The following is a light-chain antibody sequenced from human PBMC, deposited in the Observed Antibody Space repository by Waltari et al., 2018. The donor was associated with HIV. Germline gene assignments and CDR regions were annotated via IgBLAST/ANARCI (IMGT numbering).Light chain of an antibody. J-gene: IGLJ1*01. CDR3: QVWDSSTVI. Sequence: SYQLTQPPSLSVAPGQTATITCGGDYIGTKNVRWYQQKPGQAPLLVIFKNINRPSGIPERFSGSNSGNTAILTISAAQVADEADYYCQVWDSSTVIFGSGTTATV. CDR1: YIGTKN. V-gene: IGLV3-9*01. CDR2: KNI.